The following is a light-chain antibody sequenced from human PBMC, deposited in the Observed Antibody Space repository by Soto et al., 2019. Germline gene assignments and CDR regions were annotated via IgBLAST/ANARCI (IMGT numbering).Light chain of an antibody. J-gene: IGKJ4*02. CDR2: GAS. V-gene: IGKV3-20*01. Sequence: SVVTQSPGTLSLSPGERSTLSCLAIQSVSNNYLSWYQQKPVQAPSLLIYGASNRATGIPDRFSGSGSGTDFTLTISRLEPEDFAVYYCPQYGSSGTVGSGTKVDIK. CDR1: QSVSNNY. CDR3: PQYGSSGT.